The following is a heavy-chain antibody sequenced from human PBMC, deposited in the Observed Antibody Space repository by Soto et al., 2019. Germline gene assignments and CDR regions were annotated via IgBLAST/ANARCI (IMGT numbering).Heavy chain of an antibody. D-gene: IGHD5-12*01. CDR3: ARDQVIVATISSFDP. CDR2: ISSSSSTI. Sequence: GGSLRLSCAASGFTFSRYSMNWVRQAPGKGLEWVSYISSSSSTIYYADSVKGRFTISRDNAKNSLYLQMNSLRAEDTAVYYCARDQVIVATISSFDPWGQGTLVTVSS. J-gene: IGHJ5*02. CDR1: GFTFSRYS. V-gene: IGHV3-48*01.